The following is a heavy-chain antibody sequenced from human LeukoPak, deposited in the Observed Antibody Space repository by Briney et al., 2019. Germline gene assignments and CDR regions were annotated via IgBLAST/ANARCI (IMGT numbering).Heavy chain of an antibody. CDR2: ISGSGGST. Sequence: PGGSLRLSCAASGFTFSSYAMSWVRQAPGKGLEWVSAISGSGGSTYYADSVKGRFTISRDNSKNTLYLQMNSLRAEDTAVYYCAKAPHYGDCEGYFDYWGQGTLVTVSS. V-gene: IGHV3-23*01. D-gene: IGHD4-17*01. CDR1: GFTFSSYA. J-gene: IGHJ4*02. CDR3: AKAPHYGDCEGYFDY.